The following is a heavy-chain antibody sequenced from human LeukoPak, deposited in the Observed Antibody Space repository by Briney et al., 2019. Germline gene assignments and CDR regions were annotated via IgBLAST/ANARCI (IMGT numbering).Heavy chain of an antibody. D-gene: IGHD3-3*01. J-gene: IGHJ4*02. CDR3: TRQNYDFWSGYYHNFDY. Sequence: GGSLRLSCAASGFTFGSYWMTWVRQAPGKGLEWVANIKQDGSEKYYVDSVKGRFTISRDNAKNSLYLQMNSLRAEDTAVYYCTRQNYDFWSGYYHNFDYWGQGTLVTVSS. CDR1: GFTFGSYW. V-gene: IGHV3-7*01. CDR2: IKQDGSEK.